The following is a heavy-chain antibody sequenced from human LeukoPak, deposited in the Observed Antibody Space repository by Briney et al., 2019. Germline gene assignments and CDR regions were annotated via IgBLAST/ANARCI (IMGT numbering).Heavy chain of an antibody. J-gene: IGHJ3*02. CDR2: INTDGSST. CDR3: ARDPAGAFDI. Sequence: GGSLRLSCSVSGFTLRDYWMHWVRQAPGKGLVWVSRINTDGSSTSYADSVKGRFTISRDNAKNTLYLQMNSLRAEDTAVYYCARDPAGAFDIWGQGTMVTVSS. CDR1: GFTLRDYW. V-gene: IGHV3-74*01.